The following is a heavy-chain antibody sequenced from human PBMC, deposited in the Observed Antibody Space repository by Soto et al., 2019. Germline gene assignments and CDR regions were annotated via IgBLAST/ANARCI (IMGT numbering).Heavy chain of an antibody. J-gene: IGHJ6*02. CDR3: AKDRTVVVVPAAGPPDSAPPYYYYGMDV. V-gene: IGHV3-30*18. CDR1: GFTFSSYG. CDR2: ISYDGSNK. D-gene: IGHD2-2*01. Sequence: QVQLVESGGGVVQPGRSLRLSCAASGFTFSSYGMHWVRQAPGKGLEWVAVISYDGSNKYYADSVKGRFTISRDTSKNTLYLQMNSLRAGDTAVYYCAKDRTVVVVPAAGPPDSAPPYYYYGMDVWGQGTTVTVSS.